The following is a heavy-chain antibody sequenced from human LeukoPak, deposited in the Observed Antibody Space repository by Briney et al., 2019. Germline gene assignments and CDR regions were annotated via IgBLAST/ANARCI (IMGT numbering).Heavy chain of an antibody. CDR3: VKGQYYGPGSKNHMDY. V-gene: IGHV3-64D*06. Sequence: PGGSLRLSCSASGFTFSSYAMHWVRQAPGKGLEYVSAISSNGGSTYYADSVKGRFTISRDNSKNTLYLQMSSLRAEDTAVYYCVKGQYYGPGSKNHMDYWGQGTLVTVSS. J-gene: IGHJ4*02. D-gene: IGHD3-10*01. CDR1: GFTFSSYA. CDR2: ISSNGGST.